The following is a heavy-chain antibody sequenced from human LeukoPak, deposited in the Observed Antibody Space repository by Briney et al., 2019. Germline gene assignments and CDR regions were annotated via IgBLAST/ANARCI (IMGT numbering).Heavy chain of an antibody. CDR2: ISYDGSNK. V-gene: IGHV3-30*01. CDR3: ARAPQRYDFWSGYYTV. D-gene: IGHD3-3*01. J-gene: IGHJ4*02. CDR1: GFTFNSYA. Sequence: GRSLRLSCAASGFTFNSYAMHWVRQAPGKGLEWVAVISYDGSNKYYADSVKGRFTISRDNSKNTLYLQMNSLRAEDTAVYYCARAPQRYDFWSGYYTVWGQGTLVTVSS.